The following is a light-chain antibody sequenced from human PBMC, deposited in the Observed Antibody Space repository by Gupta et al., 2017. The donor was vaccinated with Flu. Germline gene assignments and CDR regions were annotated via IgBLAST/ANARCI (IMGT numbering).Light chain of an antibody. CDR1: QSVASW. CDR3: QQSHSFPFT. J-gene: IGKJ3*01. V-gene: IGKV1-12*01. Sequence: DIQMTQSPSSVSASVGGRVTITCRASQSVASWLAWYQQKPGRAPNLLSYSTSNFQSGVPSRFSGSGSGTDFTLTISSLQPEDFATYYCQQSHSFPFTFGPGTTVHI. CDR2: STS.